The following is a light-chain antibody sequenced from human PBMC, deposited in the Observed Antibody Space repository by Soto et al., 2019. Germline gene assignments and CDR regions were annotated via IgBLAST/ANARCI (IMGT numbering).Light chain of an antibody. CDR1: QSVSSY. CDR2: DAA. V-gene: IGKV3-11*01. J-gene: IGKJ2*01. CDR3: QQRSSWPLT. Sequence: EIVLTQSPVSLSLSPGERAALSYRASQSVSSYLAWYQQKPGQAPRLLIYDAATRATGIPARFSGSGSGTDFTLTISSLEPEDFAVYYCQQRSSWPLTFGQGTKLEVK.